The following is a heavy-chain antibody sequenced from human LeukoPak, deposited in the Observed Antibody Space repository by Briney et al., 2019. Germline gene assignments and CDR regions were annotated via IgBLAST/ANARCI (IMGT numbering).Heavy chain of an antibody. D-gene: IGHD1-14*01. V-gene: IGHV3-74*01. CDR3: ARGASNRFDY. Sequence: PGGSLRLSCAASGFDFSSNWMHWVRQAPGKGLVWVSRIYTDGSSTNYADSVKGRFTISRDNAKNTLYLQMNSLRGEDTAVYYCARGASNRFDYWGQGTLVTVSS. CDR2: IYTDGSST. CDR1: GFDFSSNW. J-gene: IGHJ4*02.